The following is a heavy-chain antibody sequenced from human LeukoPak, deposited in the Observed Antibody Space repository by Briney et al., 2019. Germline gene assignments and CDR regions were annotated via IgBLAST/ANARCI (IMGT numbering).Heavy chain of an antibody. D-gene: IGHD6-13*01. CDR3: ATDVQQLVGYYFDY. CDR1: GYIFTSYF. V-gene: IGHV1-46*01. Sequence: ASVKVSCKASGYIFTSYFMHWVRQAPGQGLEWMGIINTSGGSTTYAQKFQGRVTMTRDMSTSTVYMELSSLISEDTAVYYCATDVQQLVGYYFDYWGQGTLVTVSS. J-gene: IGHJ4*02. CDR2: INTSGGST.